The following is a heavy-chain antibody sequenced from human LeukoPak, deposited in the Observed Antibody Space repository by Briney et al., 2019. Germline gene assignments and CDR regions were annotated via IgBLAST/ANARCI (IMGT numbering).Heavy chain of an antibody. CDR2: ISVNGGTT. V-gene: IGHV3-23*01. CDR1: GFTVSSNY. J-gene: IGHJ4*02. D-gene: IGHD4-23*01. Sequence: GGSLRLSCAASGFTVSSNYMSSVRQAPGKGLEWVSSISVNGGTTYYADSVKGRFTISRDSSKNTLYLQMNSLRAEDTAVYYCVKGGGNVRRYFEYWGQGTLVTVSS. CDR3: VKGGGNVRRYFEY.